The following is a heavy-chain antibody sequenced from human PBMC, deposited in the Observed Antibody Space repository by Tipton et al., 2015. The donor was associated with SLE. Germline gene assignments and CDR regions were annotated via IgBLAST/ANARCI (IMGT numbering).Heavy chain of an antibody. V-gene: IGHV4-4*09. CDR1: GVSINSFH. J-gene: IGHJ6*03. CDR3: ARGYRQLSLGYYYYYMDV. D-gene: IGHD5-18*01. Sequence: TLSLTCTVSGVSINSFHWSWIRQSPGKGLEWIGHIYKSGNTDYNPSLESRLTISIDTSKNQFSLRLTSVTAGDTAVYYCARGYRQLSLGYYYYYMDVWGKGTTVTVSS. CDR2: IYKSGNT.